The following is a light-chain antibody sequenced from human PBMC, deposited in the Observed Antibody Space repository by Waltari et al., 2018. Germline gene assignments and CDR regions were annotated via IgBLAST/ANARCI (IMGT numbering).Light chain of an antibody. Sequence: EIVLTQSPATLSLSPGERATLSCRASQSVSRYLAWYQQKPGQAPRLLIYDASNRATGSPARFSGSGSGTDFTLTISSLEPEDFAVYYCQQRSNWRALTFGGGTKVEIK. CDR2: DAS. J-gene: IGKJ4*01. CDR3: QQRSNWRALT. V-gene: IGKV3-11*01. CDR1: QSVSRY.